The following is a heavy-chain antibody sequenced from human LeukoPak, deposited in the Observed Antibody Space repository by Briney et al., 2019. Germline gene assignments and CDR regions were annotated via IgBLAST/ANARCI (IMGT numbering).Heavy chain of an antibody. CDR3: ARSRIAAISGFDP. CDR1: GGSISSRSYY. V-gene: IGHV4-39*01. CDR2: MYYSVNT. D-gene: IGHD6-13*01. J-gene: IGHJ5*02. Sequence: PSETLSLTCTVSGGSISSRSYYWGWVRQPPGKGLEWIGSMYYSVNTYYNPSLKSRVTISVDTSKSQFSLNLISVTAADTAVYYCARSRIAAISGFDPWGQGTRVTVSS.